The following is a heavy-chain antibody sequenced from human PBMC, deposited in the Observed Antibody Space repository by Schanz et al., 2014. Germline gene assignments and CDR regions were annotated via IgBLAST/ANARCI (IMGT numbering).Heavy chain of an antibody. D-gene: IGHD2-2*01. J-gene: IGHJ4*02. Sequence: EVQLLESGGGLVQPGGSLRISCAASGFTFSGYAMSWVRQAPGKGLEWVSSIVGGGGRTYYADSVKGRFTISRDNSKNTLYLQMNSLRADDTAVYYCARDRSNNFDYWGQGTLVTVSS. CDR2: IVGGGGRT. V-gene: IGHV3-23*01. CDR3: ARDRSNNFDY. CDR1: GFTFSGYA.